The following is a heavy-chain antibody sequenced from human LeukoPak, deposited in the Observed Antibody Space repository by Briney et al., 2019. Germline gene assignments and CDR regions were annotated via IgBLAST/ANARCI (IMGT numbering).Heavy chain of an antibody. CDR2: MYTSGST. Sequence: PSETLSLTCTVSGGSISSGSYYWSWIRQPAGKGLEWIGCMYTSGSTNYNPSLNSRVTISLDTSKNQFSLKLSSVTAADTAVYYCARVTGYMIEDYFDYWGQGTLVTVSS. J-gene: IGHJ4*02. D-gene: IGHD3-22*01. CDR3: ARVTGYMIEDYFDY. V-gene: IGHV4-61*02. CDR1: GGSISSGSYY.